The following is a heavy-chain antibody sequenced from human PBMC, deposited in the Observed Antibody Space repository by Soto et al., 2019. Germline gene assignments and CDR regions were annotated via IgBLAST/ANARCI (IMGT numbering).Heavy chain of an antibody. CDR3: ASMATVTTDGFDY. V-gene: IGHV4-59*12. D-gene: IGHD4-17*01. Sequence: WTWIRQPPGKGLEWIGYIYYTGTTNYNPSLKSRLTISVDTSKKQFSLNLGSVTAADTAVYYCASMATVTTDGFDYWGQGTLVTVSS. J-gene: IGHJ4*02. CDR2: IYYTGTT.